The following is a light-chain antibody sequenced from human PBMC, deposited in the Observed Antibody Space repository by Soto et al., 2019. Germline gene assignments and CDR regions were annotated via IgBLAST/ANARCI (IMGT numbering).Light chain of an antibody. CDR3: MHTTQSVYT. J-gene: IGKJ2*01. Sequence: DIVMTQTPLFSPVTLGQPASISCRSSESLVHSDGNTYLSWLHQRPGQPPRLLIYRISNRLSGVPDRFSCRGAGTDFTLKISRVEAEDVGVYYCMHTTQSVYTFGQGTKLEI. CDR1: ESLVHSDGNTY. CDR2: RIS. V-gene: IGKV2-24*01.